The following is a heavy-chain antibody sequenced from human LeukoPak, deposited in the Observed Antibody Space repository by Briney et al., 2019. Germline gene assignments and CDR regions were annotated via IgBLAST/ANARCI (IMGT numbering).Heavy chain of an antibody. CDR3: ARVGLIAQFDP. V-gene: IGHV1-69*13. J-gene: IGHJ5*02. Sequence: SVKVSCKASGYTFPSYFMHWVRQAPGQGLEWMGGIIPIFGTANYAQKFQGRVTITADESTSTAYMELSSLRSEDTAVYYCARVGLIAQFDPWGQGTLVTVSS. CDR2: IIPIFGTA. CDR1: GYTFPSYF. D-gene: IGHD3-16*01.